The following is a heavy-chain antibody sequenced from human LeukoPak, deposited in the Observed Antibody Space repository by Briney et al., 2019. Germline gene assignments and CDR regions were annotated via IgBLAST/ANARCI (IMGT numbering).Heavy chain of an antibody. V-gene: IGHV4-59*01. J-gene: IGHJ4*02. CDR1: GGSFSGYY. D-gene: IGHD4-23*01. Sequence: PSETLSLTCAVYGGSFSGYYWSWIRQPPGKGLEWIGYIYYSGSTNYNPSLKSRVTISVDTSKNQFSLKLSSVTAADTAVYYCARVSYGGNSYYFDYWGQGTLVTVSS. CDR3: ARVSYGGNSYYFDY. CDR2: IYYSGST.